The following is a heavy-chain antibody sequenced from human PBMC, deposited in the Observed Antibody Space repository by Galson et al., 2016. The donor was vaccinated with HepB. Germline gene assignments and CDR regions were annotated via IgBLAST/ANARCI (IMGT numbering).Heavy chain of an antibody. Sequence: SLRLSCAASGFSLSSYSMNWVRQAPGKGLEWVSYIRSTGTTTHYADSVKGRFTISRYVAENSVYLQMNSLREEDTAVYYCARDPHSLDFWGQGTLVTVSS. CDR1: GFSLSSYS. CDR3: ARDPHSLDF. J-gene: IGHJ4*02. D-gene: IGHD2-21*01. V-gene: IGHV3-48*02. CDR2: IRSTGTTT.